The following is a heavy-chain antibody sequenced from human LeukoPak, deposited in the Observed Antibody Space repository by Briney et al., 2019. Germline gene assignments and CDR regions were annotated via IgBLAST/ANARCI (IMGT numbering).Heavy chain of an antibody. V-gene: IGHV3-33*01. CDR3: AREHSLHYGSGSYYNDFDY. J-gene: IGHJ4*02. D-gene: IGHD3-10*01. Sequence: GSLRLSCAASGFTFSSYGMHWVRQAPGKGLEWVAVIWYDGSNKYYADSVKGRFTISRDNAKNSLYLQMNSLRAEDTAVYYCAREHSLHYGSGSYYNDFDYWGQGTLVTVSS. CDR1: GFTFSSYG. CDR2: IWYDGSNK.